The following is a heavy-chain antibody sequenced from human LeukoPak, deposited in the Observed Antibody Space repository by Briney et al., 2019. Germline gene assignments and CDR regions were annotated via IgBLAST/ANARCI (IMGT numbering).Heavy chain of an antibody. CDR1: GSKFTDHY. D-gene: IGHD1/OR15-1a*01. J-gene: IGHJ6*02. V-gene: IGHV3-72*01. CDR2: STTKASSYTT. Sequence: GRSLRLSCAASGSKFTDHYIDWARQAPGKGLGWLGRSTTKASSYTTAYAASVEGRFTISRDVSESSMYLQMNSLRTEDTAVYYCGRIAINANNGMDVWGQGTTVTVSS. CDR3: GRIAINANNGMDV.